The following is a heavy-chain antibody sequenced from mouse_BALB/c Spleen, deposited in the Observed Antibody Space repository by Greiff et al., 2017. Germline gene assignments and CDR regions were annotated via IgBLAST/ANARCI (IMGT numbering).Heavy chain of an antibody. D-gene: IGHD2-1*01. CDR3: TMCGNYGAWFAY. V-gene: IGHV1-5*01. Sequence: VQLQQSGTVLARPGASVKMSCKASGYSFTSYWMHWVKQRPGQGLEWIGAIYPGNSGTSYNQKFKGKAKLTAVTSASTAYMELSSLTNEDSAVYYCTMCGNYGAWFAYWGQGTLVTVSA. CDR2: IYPGNSGT. J-gene: IGHJ3*01. CDR1: GYSFTSYW.